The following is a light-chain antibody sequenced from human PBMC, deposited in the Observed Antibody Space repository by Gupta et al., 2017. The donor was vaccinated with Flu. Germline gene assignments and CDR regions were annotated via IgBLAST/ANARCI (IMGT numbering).Light chain of an antibody. CDR2: WAS. J-gene: IGKJ4*01. Sequence: DIVMTQSPDSLAVSLGERATINCKSGQSVLYSSNNKNYLAWYQQKPGQPPKLLIYWASTRESGVPDRFSGRGSGTDFTLTISSLQAEDVAVYYCQQDDSTPLTFGGGTKVEIK. CDR1: QSVLYSSNNKNY. CDR3: QQDDSTPLT. V-gene: IGKV4-1*01.